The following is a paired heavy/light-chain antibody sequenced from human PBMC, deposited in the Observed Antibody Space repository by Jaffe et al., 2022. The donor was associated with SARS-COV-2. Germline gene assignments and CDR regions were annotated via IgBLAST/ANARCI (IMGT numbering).Heavy chain of an antibody. D-gene: IGHD2-8*02. CDR1: GFTFSDYA. CDR2: ISTNGGTT. Sequence: EVQLVESGGGLVQPGGSLRLSCSASGFTFSDYAMHWARQAPGKRLESVSAISTNGGTTYYADSVKGRFTISRDNSKNTLYLQMSSLRPEDTAVYFCMKPPGYCTGNSCLSGDYWGQGTLVTVSS. V-gene: IGHV3-64D*09. CDR3: MKPPGYCTGNSCLSGDY. J-gene: IGHJ4*02.
Light chain of an antibody. CDR1: QGISSD. CDR2: AAS. Sequence: DIQMTQSPSSLSASVGDRVTVTCRASQGISSDVAWFQQKPGKAPKSLIYAASTLQSGVPSKFSGSGSGTDFTLTISSLQPEDFATYYCQQYNTYPWTFGQGTKVEVK. V-gene: IGKV1-16*02. CDR3: QQYNTYPWT. J-gene: IGKJ1*01.